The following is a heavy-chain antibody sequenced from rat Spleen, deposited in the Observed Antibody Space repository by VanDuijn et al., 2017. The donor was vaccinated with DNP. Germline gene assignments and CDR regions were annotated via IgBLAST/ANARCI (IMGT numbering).Heavy chain of an antibody. D-gene: IGHD5-1*01. CDR3: TRQLGLDY. Sequence: EVQLVESGGGPAQPGRSLKVSCAASGFTFSNYGMAWVRQAPTKGLEWVASISTGGGNTYYRDSVKGRFTISRDNAKSSLYLQMDSLRSEDTATYYCTRQLGLDYWGQGVMVTVSS. CDR2: ISTGGGNT. J-gene: IGHJ2*01. V-gene: IGHV5S13*01. CDR1: GFTFSNYG.